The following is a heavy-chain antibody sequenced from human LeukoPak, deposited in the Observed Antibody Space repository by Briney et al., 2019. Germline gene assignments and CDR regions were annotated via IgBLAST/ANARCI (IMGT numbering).Heavy chain of an antibody. D-gene: IGHD3-3*01. CDR3: ARLSLWSGYYLFDP. Sequence: ASVKVSCTASGYTFTGYYMHWVRQAPGQGLEWMGWINPNNGGTNYAQKFQGRVTMTRDTSISTAYMELSRLRSDDTAVYYCARLSLWSGYYLFDPWGQGTLVTVSS. CDR1: GYTFTGYY. CDR2: INPNNGGT. J-gene: IGHJ5*02. V-gene: IGHV1-2*02.